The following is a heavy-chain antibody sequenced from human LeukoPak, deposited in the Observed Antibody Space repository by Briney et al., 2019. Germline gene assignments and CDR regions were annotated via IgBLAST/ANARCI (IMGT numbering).Heavy chain of an antibody. CDR3: TTRYFDWLMAFDI. D-gene: IGHD3-9*01. Sequence: GGSLRLSCAASGFTFSNAWMNWVRQAPGKGLEWVGRIKSKTDGGTTDYAAPVKSRFTISRDDSKNTLYLQMNSLKTEDTAVYYCTTRYFDWLMAFDIWGQGTMVTVSS. V-gene: IGHV3-15*07. CDR1: GFTFSNAW. CDR2: IKSKTDGGTT. J-gene: IGHJ3*02.